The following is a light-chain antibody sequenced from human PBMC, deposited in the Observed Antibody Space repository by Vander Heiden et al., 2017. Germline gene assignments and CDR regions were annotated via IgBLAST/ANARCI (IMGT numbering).Light chain of an antibody. CDR2: GAS. J-gene: IGKJ2*01. Sequence: DLQVTQSPSSLSASVGDRVTITCRASQSIITYLNWYRQKPGKAPKLLIYGASNLQSGVPSRFSGSGSGTDFTLTISSLQPEDFATYYCQQSYSSRYTFGQGTKLEIK. V-gene: IGKV1-39*01. CDR1: QSIITY. CDR3: QQSYSSRYT.